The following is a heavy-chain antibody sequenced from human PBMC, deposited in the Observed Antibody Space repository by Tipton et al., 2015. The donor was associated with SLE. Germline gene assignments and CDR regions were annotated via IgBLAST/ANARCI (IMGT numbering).Heavy chain of an antibody. V-gene: IGHV3-48*03. CDR1: EFIFSSYE. D-gene: IGHD3-16*01. Sequence: SLRLSCAASEFIFSSYEMNWVRQAPGKGLEWVSYISSSGSTIYYADSVKGRFTISRDNAKNSLYLQMNSLRAEDTAVYYCARDLGFGDYWGQGTLVTVSS. J-gene: IGHJ4*02. CDR3: ARDLGFGDY. CDR2: ISSSGSTI.